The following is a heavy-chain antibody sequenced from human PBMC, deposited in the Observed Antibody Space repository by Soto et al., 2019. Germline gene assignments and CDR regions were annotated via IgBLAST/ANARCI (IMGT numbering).Heavy chain of an antibody. Sequence: ASVKVSCKASGYTFTGYYIHWVRQAPGQGLQWMGWISPKSGGTDYAQKFQGRVTMTRDSSITTAYMELRSLRSDDTAVYYCARHRFNYYDDTVYYYFDYWGQGTLVTVSS. CDR1: GYTFTGYY. J-gene: IGHJ4*02. V-gene: IGHV1-2*02. CDR2: ISPKSGGT. CDR3: ARHRFNYYDDTVYYYFDY. D-gene: IGHD3-22*01.